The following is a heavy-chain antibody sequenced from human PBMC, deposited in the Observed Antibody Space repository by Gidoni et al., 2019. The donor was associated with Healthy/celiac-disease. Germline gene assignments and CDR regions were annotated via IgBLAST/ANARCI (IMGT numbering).Heavy chain of an antibody. J-gene: IGHJ4*02. CDR3: ASHRIAAAGTPPYY. CDR2: IYYSGST. Sequence: QLQLQESGPGLVKPSETLSLTCTVSGGSISSSSYYWGWIRQPPGKGLEWIGSIYYSGSTYYNPSLKSRVTISVDTSKNQFSLKLSSVTAADTAVYYCASHRIAAAGTPPYYWGQGTLVTVSS. V-gene: IGHV4-39*01. D-gene: IGHD6-13*01. CDR1: GGSISSSSYY.